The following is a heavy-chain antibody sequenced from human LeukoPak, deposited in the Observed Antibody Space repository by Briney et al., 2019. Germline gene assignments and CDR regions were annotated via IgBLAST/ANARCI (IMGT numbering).Heavy chain of an antibody. CDR2: ISSSSSYI. V-gene: IGHV3-21*01. D-gene: IGHD6-19*01. Sequence: GGSLRLSCAASGFTFSSYSMNWVRQAPGKGLEWVSSISSSSSYIYYADSVKGRFTISRDNAKNSLYLQMNSPRAEDTAVYYCARGRGSSGWYKYWGQGTLVTVSS. CDR3: ARGRGSSGWYKY. CDR1: GFTFSSYS. J-gene: IGHJ4*02.